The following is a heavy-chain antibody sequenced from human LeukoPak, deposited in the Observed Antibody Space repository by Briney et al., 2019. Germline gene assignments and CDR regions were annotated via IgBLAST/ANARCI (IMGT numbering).Heavy chain of an antibody. CDR3: AREGGHQLFYPSWTHTGHFDF. V-gene: IGHV4-38-2*02. CDR1: TYSIASGYF. J-gene: IGHJ4*02. CDR2: VHHPDIT. Sequence: PSETLSLTCTVSTYSIASGYFWAWIRQSPGKGLEWIATVHHPDITHYNPSLERRVTISMDPSRNHFSLTLKSVTAADTAVYYCAREGGHQLFYPSWTHTGHFDFWGQGIVVTVSS. D-gene: IGHD2-8*02.